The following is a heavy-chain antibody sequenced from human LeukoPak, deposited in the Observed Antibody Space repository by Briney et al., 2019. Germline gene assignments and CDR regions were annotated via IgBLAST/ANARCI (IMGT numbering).Heavy chain of an antibody. V-gene: IGHV3-48*01. CDR3: ARALGYGSGSYYKVTHFDY. CDR1: GFTFSSYS. Sequence: GGSLRLSCAASGFTFSSYSMNWIRQAPGKGLEWVSYISSGGGTRSYADSVKGRFTISRDNSKNTLYLQMNNLRAEDTAVYYCARALGYGSGSYYKVTHFDYWGQGTLVTVSS. CDR2: ISSGGGTR. D-gene: IGHD3-10*01. J-gene: IGHJ4*02.